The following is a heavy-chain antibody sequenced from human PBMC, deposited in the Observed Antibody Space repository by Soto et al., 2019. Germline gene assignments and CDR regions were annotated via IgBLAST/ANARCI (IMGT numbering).Heavy chain of an antibody. CDR1: GGSVSVYY. J-gene: IGHJ4*02. CDR3: ARGVGSSPPQY. V-gene: IGHV4-59*02. D-gene: IGHD1-26*01. CDR2: IYASGSP. Sequence: SETLSLTCTISGGSVSVYYWSWIRQSTGQGLGWIGYIYASGSPYYNPSLRSRVTISADTSKNQISLKLTSPTAADTAVYYCARGVGSSPPQYWGRGTLVTVSS.